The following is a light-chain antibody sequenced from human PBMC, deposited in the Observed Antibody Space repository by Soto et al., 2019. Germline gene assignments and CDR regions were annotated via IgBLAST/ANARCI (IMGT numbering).Light chain of an antibody. CDR1: QNIGTY. CDR2: VST. CDR3: HQSDSTPQT. J-gene: IGKJ1*01. Sequence: DIQLTQSPSSLSASLGDRVTISCRASQNIGTYLNWFLQKPGEAPTLLIYVSTSLQNGVPSRFSGPGSETDFTLTISSLQPEDVGVYFCHQSDSTPQTFGQGTRV. V-gene: IGKV1-39*01.